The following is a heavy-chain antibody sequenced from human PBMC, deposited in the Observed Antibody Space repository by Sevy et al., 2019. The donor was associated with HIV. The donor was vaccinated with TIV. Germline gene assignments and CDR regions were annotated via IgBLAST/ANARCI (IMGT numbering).Heavy chain of an antibody. V-gene: IGHV4-59*01. J-gene: IGHJ4*02. CDR2: ISYIGTT. CDR3: ARFAIADCSGASCFSAGFDH. D-gene: IGHD2-15*01. CDR1: GGSMSHYY. Sequence: SETLSLTCTVSGGSMSHYYWSWIRQPPGKGLEWIGHISYIGTTNYNPSLKSRVIISIDTSTNQFSLRLSSVTGADTAVYYCARFAIADCSGASCFSAGFDHWGQGTLVTVSS.